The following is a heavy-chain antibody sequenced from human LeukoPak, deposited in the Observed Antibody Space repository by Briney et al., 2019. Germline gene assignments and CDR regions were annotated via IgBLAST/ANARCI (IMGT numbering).Heavy chain of an antibody. Sequence: ASVKVSCKASGYTFTSYGISWVRQAPGQGVEWMGWISAYNGNTNYAQKLQGRVTMTTDTYTSTAYMELRSLGSDDTAVYYCARDSGSWGYYYYYGMDVWGQGTTVTVSS. CDR3: ARDSGSWGYYYYYGMDV. D-gene: IGHD6-13*01. CDR1: GYTFTSYG. CDR2: ISAYNGNT. J-gene: IGHJ6*02. V-gene: IGHV1-18*01.